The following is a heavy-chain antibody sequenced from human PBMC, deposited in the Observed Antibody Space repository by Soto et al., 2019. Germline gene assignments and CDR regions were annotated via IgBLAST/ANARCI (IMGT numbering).Heavy chain of an antibody. CDR1: GGTFSSYA. CDR3: ARALSEVDIVATFSYYYYGMDV. D-gene: IGHD5-12*01. Sequence: GASVKVSCKASGGTFSSYAISWVRQAPGQGLEWMGGIIPIFGTANYAQKFQGRVTITADESTSTAYMELSSLRSEDTAVYYCARALSEVDIVATFSYYYYGMDVWGQGTTVPVSS. V-gene: IGHV1-69*13. CDR2: IIPIFGTA. J-gene: IGHJ6*02.